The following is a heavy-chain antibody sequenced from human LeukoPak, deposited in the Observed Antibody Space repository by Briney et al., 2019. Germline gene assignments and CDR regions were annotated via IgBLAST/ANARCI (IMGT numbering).Heavy chain of an antibody. CDR2: INDSGGST. CDR1: GFTSGIYA. Sequence: QPGGSLRLSCAASGFTSGIYAMSWVRHAPGKGLEWVSTINDSGGSTYYADSVKGRFTISRDNSYNTLYLQMNSLRAEDTAVYYCAKSAMSDSSGYYFDCWGQGTLVTVSS. CDR3: AKSAMSDSSGYYFDC. J-gene: IGHJ4*02. D-gene: IGHD3-22*01. V-gene: IGHV3-23*01.